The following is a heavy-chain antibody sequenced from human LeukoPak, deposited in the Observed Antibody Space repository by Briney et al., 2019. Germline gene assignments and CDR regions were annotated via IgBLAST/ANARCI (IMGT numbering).Heavy chain of an antibody. J-gene: IGHJ4*02. CDR2: INAGNGNT. V-gene: IGHV1-3*01. CDR3: ARRGYDILTGYYDY. Sequence: ASVKVSCKASGYTFTSYAMHWVRQAPGQRLEWMGWINAGNGNTKYSQKFQGRVTITRDTSTSTAYMELRSLRSDDTAVYYCARRGYDILTGYYDYWGQGTLVTVSS. D-gene: IGHD3-9*01. CDR1: GYTFTSYA.